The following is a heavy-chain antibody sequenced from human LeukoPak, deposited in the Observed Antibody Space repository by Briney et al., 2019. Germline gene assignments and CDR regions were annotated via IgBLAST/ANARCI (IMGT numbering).Heavy chain of an antibody. D-gene: IGHD3-3*01. CDR1: GYTFTGYY. V-gene: IGHV1-2*02. Sequence: ASVKVSCKASGYTFTGYYMHWVRQAPGQGLEWMGWINPNSGGTNYAQKFQGRVTMTRDTSISTAYMELSRLRSDDTAVYYCARGGFLEWLVHYYYYYMDVWGKGTTVTVSS. CDR2: INPNSGGT. CDR3: ARGGFLEWLVHYYYYYMDV. J-gene: IGHJ6*03.